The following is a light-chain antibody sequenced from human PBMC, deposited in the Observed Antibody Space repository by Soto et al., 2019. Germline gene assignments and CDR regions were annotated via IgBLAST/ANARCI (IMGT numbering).Light chain of an antibody. V-gene: IGKV3-15*01. J-gene: IGKJ1*01. Sequence: EIVMTQSPVTLSVSPGERFTLSFRSSQSVSSNLAWYQQKPGQAPSLLIYGAFTRATGIPARFSGTGSRTEFTLTISSLQSEDFALYYCQQYNDWPLTFGQGTKVDIK. CDR2: GAF. CDR1: QSVSSN. CDR3: QQYNDWPLT.